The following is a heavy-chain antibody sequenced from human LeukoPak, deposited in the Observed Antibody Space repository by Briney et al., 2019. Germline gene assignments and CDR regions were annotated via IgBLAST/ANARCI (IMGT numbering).Heavy chain of an antibody. D-gene: IGHD7-27*01. V-gene: IGHV1-2*06. CDR3: ARDLSSTPNWELDY. Sequence: GASVKVSCKASGYTVIDYFIHWVRQAPGQGLEWMGRINSNSGGTEYAQNFQGRVTMTRDTSISASYMELNRLTSNDTAVYYCARDLSSTPNWELDYWGQGTLVTVSS. J-gene: IGHJ4*02. CDR2: INSNSGGT. CDR1: GYTVIDYF.